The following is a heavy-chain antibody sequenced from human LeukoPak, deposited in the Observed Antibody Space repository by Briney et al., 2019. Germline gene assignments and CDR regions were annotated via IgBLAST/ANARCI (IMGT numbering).Heavy chain of an antibody. CDR2: VSYDESKK. Sequence: GTSLRLSCAASGFIFSNAGIHWVRQAPGRGLEWVAVVSYDESKKHYADSVKGRFTISRDNSKNTLYLQMNSLRAEDTAVYYCARGGSYLSAFDIWGQGTMVTVSS. CDR1: GFIFSNAG. J-gene: IGHJ3*02. CDR3: ARGGSYLSAFDI. V-gene: IGHV3-30*03. D-gene: IGHD1-26*01.